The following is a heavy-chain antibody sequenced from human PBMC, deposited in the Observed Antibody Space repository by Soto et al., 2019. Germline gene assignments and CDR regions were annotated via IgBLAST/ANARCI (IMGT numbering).Heavy chain of an antibody. D-gene: IGHD3-22*01. Sequence: QVQLVQSGAEVKKPGSSVKVSCKASGGTFSSYAISWVRQAPGQGLEWMGGIIPIFGTANYAQKFQGRVKITADESTGTAYMELSSQRSEDTAVYYCARDPVGYYDSSGAVWGQGTTVTVSS. CDR3: ARDPVGYYDSSGAV. CDR1: GGTFSSYA. V-gene: IGHV1-69*12. J-gene: IGHJ6*02. CDR2: IIPIFGTA.